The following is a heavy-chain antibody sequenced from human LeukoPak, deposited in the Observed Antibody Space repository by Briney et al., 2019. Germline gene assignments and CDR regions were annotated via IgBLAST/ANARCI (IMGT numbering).Heavy chain of an antibody. D-gene: IGHD6-19*01. CDR2: IHYSGST. CDR3: ARRHYDSSGWSILDY. J-gene: IGHJ4*02. Sequence: ASETLSLTCTVSGGSISSSNYFWDWIRQPPGKGLEWIGSIHYSGSTYYSPSLKSRVTISVDTSKNQFSLKLRSVTAADTAVYYRARRHYDSSGWSILDYWGQGTLVTVSS. V-gene: IGHV4-39*01. CDR1: GGSISSSNYF.